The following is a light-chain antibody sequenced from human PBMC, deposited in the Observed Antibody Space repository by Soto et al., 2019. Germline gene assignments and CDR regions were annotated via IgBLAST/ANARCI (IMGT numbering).Light chain of an antibody. J-gene: IGLJ2*01. CDR1: SSDIGHYDY. CDR2: EVN. CDR3: TSYTSSITLVL. Sequence: QSALTQPASVSGSPGQSITISCTGTSSDIGHYDYVSWYQQHPGKAPKLIIYEVNNRPSGISNRFSGSKSGNTASLTISGLQAEDEADYFCTSYTSSITLVLFGGGTKLTVL. V-gene: IGLV2-14*01.